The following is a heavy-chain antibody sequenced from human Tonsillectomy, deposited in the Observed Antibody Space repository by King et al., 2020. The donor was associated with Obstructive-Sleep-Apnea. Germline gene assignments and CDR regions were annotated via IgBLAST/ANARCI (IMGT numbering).Heavy chain of an antibody. D-gene: IGHD2-21*02. V-gene: IGHV3-72*01. CDR2: IRNRAKSYTT. CDR1: GFTFSDHY. Sequence: VQLVESGGGLVQPGGSLRLSCAASGFTFSDHYMDWVRQAPGKGLEWVGRIRNRAKSYTTEYAASVRGRYTISRDDSKNSLLLQMNSLKSEDAAVYYCARGGCSGGYCYSGENWGQGTLVTVSS. CDR3: ARGGCSGGYCYSGEN. J-gene: IGHJ4*02.